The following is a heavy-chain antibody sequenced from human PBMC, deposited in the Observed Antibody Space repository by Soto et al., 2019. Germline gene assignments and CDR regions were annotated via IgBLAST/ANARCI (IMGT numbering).Heavy chain of an antibody. Sequence: EVQLVESGGGLVQPGGSLRLSCVASGFTFSTDSMNWVRQAPGKGLEWVAHISTSGATRYYADSVKGRFTISRDHAKTSLYLQMDSLRNEDTAVYYCARFFGSGVDYWGQGTLVTVSS. CDR3: ARFFGSGVDY. CDR1: GFTFSTDS. V-gene: IGHV3-48*02. J-gene: IGHJ4*02. CDR2: ISTSGATR. D-gene: IGHD6-19*01.